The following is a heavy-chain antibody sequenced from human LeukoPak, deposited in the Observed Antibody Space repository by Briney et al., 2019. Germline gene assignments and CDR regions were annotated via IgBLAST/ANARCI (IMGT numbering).Heavy chain of an antibody. CDR1: GYNFATYW. V-gene: IGHV5-51*01. D-gene: IGHD3-10*01. CDR2: VYPGDSDI. J-gene: IGHJ4*02. Sequence: GESLKISCKASGYNFATYWIGWVRQMPGKGLEWMGIVYPGDSDIRYSPSFQGQVSISVDKSINTAYLQWSSLKASDTAMYYCASGGEARGVLDYWGQGTLVTVSS. CDR3: ASGGEARGVLDY.